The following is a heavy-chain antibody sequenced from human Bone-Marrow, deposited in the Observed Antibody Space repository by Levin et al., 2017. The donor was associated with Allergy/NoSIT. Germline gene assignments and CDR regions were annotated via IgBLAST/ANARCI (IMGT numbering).Heavy chain of an antibody. D-gene: IGHD3-16*02. Sequence: GESLKISCAASGFIFSSYSMNWVRQAPVKGLEWVSYISRSSTTIYYAESMKGRFTISRDNAKNSLYLQMNSLRAEDTALYYCARDMVGTYREFDYWGQGILVTVSS. CDR3: ARDMVGTYREFDY. V-gene: IGHV3-48*01. J-gene: IGHJ4*02. CDR2: ISRSSTTI. CDR1: GFIFSSYS.